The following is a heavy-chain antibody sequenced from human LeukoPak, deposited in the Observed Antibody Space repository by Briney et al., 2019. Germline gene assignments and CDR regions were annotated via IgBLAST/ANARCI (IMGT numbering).Heavy chain of an antibody. D-gene: IGHD3-22*01. J-gene: IGHJ5*02. CDR1: GGSISSGDYY. CDR3: ARAHYYDSSGYWWLDP. CDR2: INYSGST. Sequence: SETQSLTCTVSGGSISSGDYYWSWIRQPPGKGLEWIGYINYSGSTYYNPSLKSRVTISVDTSKNQFSLKLSSVTAADTAVYYCARAHYYDSSGYWWLDPWGQGTLVTVSS. V-gene: IGHV4-30-4*08.